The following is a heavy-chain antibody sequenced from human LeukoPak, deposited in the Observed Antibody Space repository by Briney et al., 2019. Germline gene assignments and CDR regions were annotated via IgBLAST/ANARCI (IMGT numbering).Heavy chain of an antibody. Sequence: GGSLRLSCAASGFTFSSYGMHWVRQAPGKGLEWVAFIRYDGSNKYYADSVKGRFTISRDNSKNTLYLQMNSLRAEDTAVYYCAKDQYYDFWSGYRPQYFDYWGQGTLVTVSS. J-gene: IGHJ4*02. V-gene: IGHV3-30*02. D-gene: IGHD3-3*01. CDR3: AKDQYYDFWSGYRPQYFDY. CDR1: GFTFSSYG. CDR2: IRYDGSNK.